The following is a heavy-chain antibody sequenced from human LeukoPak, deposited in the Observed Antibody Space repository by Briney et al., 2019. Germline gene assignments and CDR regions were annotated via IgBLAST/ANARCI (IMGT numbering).Heavy chain of an antibody. D-gene: IGHD6-13*01. V-gene: IGHV3-33*06. CDR2: IWYDGSNK. CDR1: GLTFSSYG. Sequence: QPGRSLRLSRAASGLTFSSYGMHWVRQAPGKGLEWVAVIWYDGSNKYYADSVKGRFNISRDNSKNTLYLQMNSLRAEDTAVYYCAKPGSSSVEAFDIWGQGTMVTVSS. J-gene: IGHJ3*02. CDR3: AKPGSSSVEAFDI.